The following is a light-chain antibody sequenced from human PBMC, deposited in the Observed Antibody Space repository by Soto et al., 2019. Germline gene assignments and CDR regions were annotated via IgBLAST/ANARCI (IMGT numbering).Light chain of an antibody. CDR1: QGISNY. Sequence: DLQMTQSPSSLSASVGDRVTIACRASQGISNYVAWYQQKPGKVPKLLIYAASTLQSGVPSRFSGSGSGTEFTLTISSLQPEDVATYYCQKYNSVPRTFGQGTKVEIK. V-gene: IGKV1-27*01. CDR3: QKYNSVPRT. CDR2: AAS. J-gene: IGKJ1*01.